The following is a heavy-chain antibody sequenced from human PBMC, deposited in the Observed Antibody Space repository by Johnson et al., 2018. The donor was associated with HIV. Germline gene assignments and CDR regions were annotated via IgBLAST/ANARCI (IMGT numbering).Heavy chain of an antibody. Sequence: VQLVESGGGVVQPGRSLRLSCAASRFTFSSYAMHWFRQAPGKGLEWVAVISSDGNNKFYSDSVKGRFTVSRDNSKNTLYLQMNSLRAEDTAVYYCARDLPENDAFDIWSQGTMVTVSS. CDR2: ISSDGNNK. J-gene: IGHJ3*02. CDR1: RFTFSSYA. V-gene: IGHV3-30*04. CDR3: ARDLPENDAFDI.